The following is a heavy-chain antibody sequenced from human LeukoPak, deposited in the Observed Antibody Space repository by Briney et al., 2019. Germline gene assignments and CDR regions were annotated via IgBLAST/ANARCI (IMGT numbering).Heavy chain of an antibody. CDR2: IIPILGIA. V-gene: IGHV1-69*04. CDR3: ASSRGHGEGIAVAGTEFDP. CDR1: GGTFSSYA. D-gene: IGHD6-19*01. Sequence: SEKVSCKTSGGTFSSYAISWVRQAPGQGLEWMGRIIPILGIANYAQKFQGRVTITADKSTSTAYMELSSLRSEDTAVYYCASSRGHGEGIAVAGTEFDPWGQGTLVTVSS. J-gene: IGHJ5*02.